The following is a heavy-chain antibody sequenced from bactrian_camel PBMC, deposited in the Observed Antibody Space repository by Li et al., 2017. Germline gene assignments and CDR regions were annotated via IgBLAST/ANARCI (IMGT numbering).Heavy chain of an antibody. CDR3: AACRNFGECRLSRPSSYPY. CDR1: GYTYTRYC. J-gene: IGHJ4*01. Sequence: HVQLVESGGGSVQAGESLRLSCTASGYTYTRYCMAWFRQAPGKEREALGTIYTASGTTVYADSVKGRFTISQVKANTTVFLQMDTLKPEDTGTYYCAACRNFGECRLSRPSSYPYWGQGTQVTVS. D-gene: IGHD5*01. V-gene: IGHV3S1*01. CDR2: IYTASGTT.